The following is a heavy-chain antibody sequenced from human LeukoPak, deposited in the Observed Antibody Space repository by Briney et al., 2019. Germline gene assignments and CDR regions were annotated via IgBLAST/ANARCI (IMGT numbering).Heavy chain of an antibody. D-gene: IGHD3-22*01. CDR3: AREADYDSRPFDY. J-gene: IGHJ4*02. CDR1: GGSISSSNW. CDR2: IYHSGST. Sequence: SETLSLTCAVSGGSISSSNWWSWVRQPRGKGLEWIGEIYHSGSTNYNPSLKSRVTISVDKSKNQFSLKLSSVTAADTAVYYCAREADYDSRPFDYWGQGTLVTVSS. V-gene: IGHV4-4*02.